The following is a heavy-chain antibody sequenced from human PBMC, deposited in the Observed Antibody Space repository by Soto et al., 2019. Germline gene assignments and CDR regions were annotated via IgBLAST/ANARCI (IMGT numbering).Heavy chain of an antibody. D-gene: IGHD6-19*01. CDR3: ARERGSGWTFDY. CDR2: ISSSSTI. V-gene: IGHV3-48*01. Sequence: LRLSCAASGFTFSTYSMNWVRQAPGKGLEWVSSISSSSTIYYADSVKGRFTISRDNVQNSLYLQTHSLRAEDTAVYYCARERGSGWTFDYWGQGTLVTVSS. CDR1: GFTFSTYS. J-gene: IGHJ4*02.